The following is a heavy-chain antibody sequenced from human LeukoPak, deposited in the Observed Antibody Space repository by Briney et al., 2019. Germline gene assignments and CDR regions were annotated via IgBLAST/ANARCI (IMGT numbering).Heavy chain of an antibody. CDR1: GFTFSSYG. J-gene: IGHJ4*02. D-gene: IGHD6-13*01. V-gene: IGHV3-30*18. Sequence: GGSLRLSCAASGFTFSSYGMHWVRQAPGKGLEWVAVISYDGSNKYYADSVKGRFTISRDNSKNTLYLQMNSLRAEDTAEYYCAKSSGLSSSYFDYWGQGTLVTVSS. CDR2: ISYDGSNK. CDR3: AKSSGLSSSYFDY.